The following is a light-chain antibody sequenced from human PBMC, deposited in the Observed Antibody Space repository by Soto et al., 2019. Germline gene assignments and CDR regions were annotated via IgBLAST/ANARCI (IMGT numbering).Light chain of an antibody. J-gene: IGKJ2*01. V-gene: IGKV3-20*01. CDR1: QSVSTNS. Sequence: EVVLTQSPGTLSLSPGERATLSCRASQSVSTNSLAWYQQKPGQSPKLLIFGSSDRATGIPDRFSGSGSGTDFTLTISSLEPEDFAVYYCQQYGSSPPYTFGQGTKLEIK. CDR2: GSS. CDR3: QQYGSSPPYT.